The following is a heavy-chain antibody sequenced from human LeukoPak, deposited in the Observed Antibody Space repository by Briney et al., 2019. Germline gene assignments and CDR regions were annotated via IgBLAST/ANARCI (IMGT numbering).Heavy chain of an antibody. CDR2: ISGSGGST. V-gene: IGHV3-23*01. CDR1: GFTFSSYA. J-gene: IGHJ3*02. CDR3: AKDGRGIAVAGHDAFDI. D-gene: IGHD6-19*01. Sequence: GGSLRLSCAASGFTFSSYAMSWARQAPGKGLEWVSAISGSGGSTYYADSVKGRFTISRDNSKNTLYLQMNSLRAEDTAVYYCAKDGRGIAVAGHDAFDIWGQGTMVTVSS.